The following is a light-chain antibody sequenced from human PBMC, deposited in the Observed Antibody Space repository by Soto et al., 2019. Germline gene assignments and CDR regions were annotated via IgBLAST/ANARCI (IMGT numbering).Light chain of an antibody. CDR2: GAS. J-gene: IGKJ5*01. CDR1: QTVTNNY. V-gene: IGKV3-20*01. CDR3: QQYGTSSLT. Sequence: EIVLTQSPGTLSLSPGERATLSCRASQTVTNNYLAWYQQKPGQAPRLLIHGASNRATAIPDRFSGSGSGTDFTLTISRLEPEDFAVYYCQQYGTSSLTFGHGTRLEIK.